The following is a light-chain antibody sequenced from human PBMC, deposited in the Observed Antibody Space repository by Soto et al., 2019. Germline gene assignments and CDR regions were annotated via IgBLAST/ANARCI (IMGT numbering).Light chain of an antibody. CDR1: QSVSSSY. Sequence: EIVLTQSPDTLSLSPGERATLSCRASQSVSSSYLAWYQQTPGQAPRLLIYGTSNRGTGIPDRFSGSGSGTDFTLTISRLEPEDFAVYYCQQYGNSRWTFGQGTKVEIK. J-gene: IGKJ1*01. CDR2: GTS. CDR3: QQYGNSRWT. V-gene: IGKV3-20*01.